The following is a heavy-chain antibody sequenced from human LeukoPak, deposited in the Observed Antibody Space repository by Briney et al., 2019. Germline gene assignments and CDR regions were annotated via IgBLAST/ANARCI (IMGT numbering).Heavy chain of an antibody. Sequence: PGGSLRLSCAASGFTFSNAWMSWVRQAPGKGLEWVGRIKSKTDGGTTDYAAPVKGRFTISRDDSKNTLYLQMNSLKTEDTAVYYCTTSPVMVRGVIKPDWGQGTLVTVSS. CDR3: TTSPVMVRGVIKPD. CDR1: GFTFSNAW. V-gene: IGHV3-15*01. D-gene: IGHD3-10*01. CDR2: IKSKTDGGTT. J-gene: IGHJ4*02.